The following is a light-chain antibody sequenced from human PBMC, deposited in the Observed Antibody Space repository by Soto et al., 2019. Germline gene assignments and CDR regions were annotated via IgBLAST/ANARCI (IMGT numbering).Light chain of an antibody. CDR2: EVS. J-gene: IGLJ2*01. CDR3: SSYTSNSTLV. Sequence: QSVLTQPASVSGSPGQSITISCTGTSSDVGGYNYVSWYQQYPGKAPKLMIYEVSNRPSGVSNRFSGSKSGNTASLTISGLQAEDEADYYCSSYTSNSTLVLGGGTKLTVL. CDR1: SSDVGGYNY. V-gene: IGLV2-14*01.